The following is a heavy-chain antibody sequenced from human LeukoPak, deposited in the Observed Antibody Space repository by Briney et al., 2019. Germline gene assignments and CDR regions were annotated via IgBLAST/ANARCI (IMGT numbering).Heavy chain of an antibody. V-gene: IGHV4-31*03. CDR3: ARLPLRSHFDY. J-gene: IGHJ4*02. CDR1: GGSISSGGYY. CDR2: IYYSGST. Sequence: SETLSLTCTVSGGSISSGGYYWSWIRQHPGKGLEWIGYIYYSGSTDYNPSLKSRVTISVDTPKNQFSLKLSSVTAADTAVYYCARLPLRSHFDYWGQGTLVTVSS.